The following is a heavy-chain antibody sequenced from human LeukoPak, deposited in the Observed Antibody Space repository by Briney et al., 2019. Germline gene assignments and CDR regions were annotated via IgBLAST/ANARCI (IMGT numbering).Heavy chain of an antibody. D-gene: IGHD5-18*01. CDR3: ARTMIQLWFIDYFDY. J-gene: IGHJ4*02. Sequence: GGSLRLSCAASGFTFSSYAMSWVRQAAGKGLEWVSAISGSGGSTYYADSVKGRFTISRDNSKNTLYLQMNSLRAEDTAVYYCARTMIQLWFIDYFDYWGQGTLVTVSS. CDR2: ISGSGGST. CDR1: GFTFSSYA. V-gene: IGHV3-23*01.